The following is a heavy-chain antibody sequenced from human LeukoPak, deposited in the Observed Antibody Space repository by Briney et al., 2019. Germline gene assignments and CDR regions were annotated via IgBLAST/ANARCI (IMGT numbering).Heavy chain of an antibody. V-gene: IGHV3-74*01. J-gene: IGHJ4*02. CDR1: GFTFSNYW. Sequence: PGGSLRLSCAASGFTFSNYWMHWVRQAPGKGLVWVSRINSDESTITYADSAKGRFTISRDNAKNTLYLQMNSLRAEDTAVYYCARDPGTAMGRALDYWGQGTLVTVSS. D-gene: IGHD5-18*01. CDR3: ARDPGTAMGRALDY. CDR2: INSDESTI.